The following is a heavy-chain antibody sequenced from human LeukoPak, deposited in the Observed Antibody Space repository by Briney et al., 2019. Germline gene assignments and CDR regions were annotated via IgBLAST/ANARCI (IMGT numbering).Heavy chain of an antibody. V-gene: IGHV3-20*04. Sequence: GGSLRLSCAASGFTFDDYGLSWVRQVPGKGLEWVSGLNWNGASTGYADSVKGRFTISRDNAMNTLYLQMNSLRAEDSALYYCTRDMQGSRLYLVGSQNDWGQGTLVTVSS. J-gene: IGHJ4*02. CDR3: TRDMQGSRLYLVGSQND. CDR1: GFTFDDYG. D-gene: IGHD1-26*01. CDR2: LNWNGAST.